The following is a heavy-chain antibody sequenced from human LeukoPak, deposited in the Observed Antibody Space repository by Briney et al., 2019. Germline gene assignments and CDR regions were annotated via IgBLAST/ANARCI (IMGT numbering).Heavy chain of an antibody. J-gene: IGHJ6*03. CDR3: ARVRSFVATIGPDYYYYMDV. V-gene: IGHV6-1*01. D-gene: IGHD5-12*01. Sequence: SQTLSLTCAISVDSVSRNSAAWNWIRQSPSRGLEWQGRTYYRSKRYNDYAVSVKSRIPINPATSRNQFSLQLNSVTPEDTAVYYCARVRSFVATIGPDYYYYMDVWGKGTTVTVSS. CDR2: TYYRSKRYN. CDR1: VDSVSRNSAA.